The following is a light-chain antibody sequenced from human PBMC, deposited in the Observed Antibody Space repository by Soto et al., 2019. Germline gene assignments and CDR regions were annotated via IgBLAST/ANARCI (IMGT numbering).Light chain of an antibody. Sequence: EIVLTQSPATLSLSPGERATLSCRASQSVSNYFAWYQQKPGKAPRLLIYDASNRATGIPARFSGSGSGKCFTLTIRGDKHEDFAVSYCQQRSNWITFGQGTRLEIK. CDR2: DAS. J-gene: IGKJ5*01. CDR1: QSVSNY. CDR3: QQRSNWIT. V-gene: IGKV3-11*01.